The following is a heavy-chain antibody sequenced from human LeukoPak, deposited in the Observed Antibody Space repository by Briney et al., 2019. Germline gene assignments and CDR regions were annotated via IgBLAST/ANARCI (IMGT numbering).Heavy chain of an antibody. J-gene: IGHJ6*03. Sequence: PGGSLRLSCAASGFTFSSYWMSWVRQAPGKGLEWVANIKQDGSEKYYVDSVKGRFTISRDNAKNSLYLQMNSLRAEDTAVYYCARDQRDDFWSGYWYYYYYMDVWGKGTTVTVSS. V-gene: IGHV3-7*01. CDR3: ARDQRDDFWSGYWYYYYYMDV. CDR2: IKQDGSEK. CDR1: GFTFSSYW. D-gene: IGHD3-3*01.